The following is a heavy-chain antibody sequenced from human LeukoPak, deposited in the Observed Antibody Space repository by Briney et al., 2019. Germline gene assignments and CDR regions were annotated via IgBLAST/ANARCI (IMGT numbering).Heavy chain of an antibody. CDR3: AREGGGLGTYFDY. D-gene: IGHD5-12*01. V-gene: IGHV3-21*01. CDR1: GFTFSSYS. Sequence: GGSLRLSFAASGFTFSSYSMNWVRQAPGKGLEWVSSISSSSSYIYYADSVKGRFTISRDNATNSLYLQMNSLRAEDTAVYYCAREGGGLGTYFDYWGQGTLVTVSS. J-gene: IGHJ4*02. CDR2: ISSSSSYI.